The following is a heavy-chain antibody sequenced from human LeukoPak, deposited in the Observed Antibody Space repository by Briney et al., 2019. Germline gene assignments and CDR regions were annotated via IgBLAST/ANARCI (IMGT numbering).Heavy chain of an antibody. CDR1: GFTFSRYA. CDR3: TTRGVNYDFWSGYYSFDY. J-gene: IGHJ4*02. Sequence: GGSLRLSCAASGFTFSRYAMSWVRQAPGKGLEWVGLIKSKTDGGTTDYAAPVKGRFTISRDDSKNTMYLQMNSLKTEDTAVYYCTTRGVNYDFWSGYYSFDYWGQGTLVTVSS. V-gene: IGHV3-15*01. D-gene: IGHD3-3*01. CDR2: IKSKTDGGTT.